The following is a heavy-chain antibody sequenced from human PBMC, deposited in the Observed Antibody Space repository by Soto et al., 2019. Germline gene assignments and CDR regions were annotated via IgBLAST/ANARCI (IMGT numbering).Heavy chain of an antibody. CDR3: ARGRYGDY. CDR2: ISAHNGNT. V-gene: IGHV1-18*01. D-gene: IGHD1-1*01. CDR1: GYAFTTYG. Sequence: QVHLVQSEAEVKKPGASVKVSCKGSGYAFTTYGITWVRQAPGQGLEWMGWISAHNGNTNYAQKLQGRVTVTRDTFTSTAYMELRSLRSDDTAVYYCARGRYGDYWGQGALVTVSS. J-gene: IGHJ4*02.